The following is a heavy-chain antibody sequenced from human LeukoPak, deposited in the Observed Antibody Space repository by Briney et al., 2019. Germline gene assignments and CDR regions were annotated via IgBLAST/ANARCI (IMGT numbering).Heavy chain of an antibody. CDR3: ARPSPLGLPRGSISSHDAFDI. CDR2: ISYDGSNK. J-gene: IGHJ3*02. CDR1: GFTFSSYV. Sequence: PGGSLRLSCAASGFTFSSYVMHWVRQAPGKGLEWVAVISYDGSNKYYADSVKGRFTISRDNSKNTLYLQIKSRRLEDTAVYSCARPSPLGLPRGSISSHDAFDIWGQGAMVTVSS. V-gene: IGHV3-30-3*01. D-gene: IGHD6-6*01.